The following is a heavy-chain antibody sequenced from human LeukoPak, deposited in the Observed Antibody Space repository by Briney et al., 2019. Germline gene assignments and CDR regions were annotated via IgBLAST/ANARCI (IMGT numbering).Heavy chain of an antibody. V-gene: IGHV3-30-3*01. CDR2: TSYDGSKK. CDR1: GLTFSGFA. CDR3: ARGSPPDY. Sequence: PGGSLRLSCAASGLTFSGFAMYWVRQAPGKGLEWAAVTSYDGSKKYYADSVKGRFTISRDNSKNTLYLQMNSLRIEDTAVYYCARGSPPDYWGQGTLVTVSS. J-gene: IGHJ4*02.